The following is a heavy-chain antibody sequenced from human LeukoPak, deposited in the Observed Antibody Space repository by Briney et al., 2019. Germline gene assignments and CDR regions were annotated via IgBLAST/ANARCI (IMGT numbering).Heavy chain of an antibody. V-gene: IGHV4-59*01. J-gene: IGHJ4*02. CDR1: GGSISSYY. CDR2: VSHSGST. Sequence: SETLSLTCTVSGGSISSYYWSWIRQPPGKGLEWIGYVSHSGSTNYNPSLKSRVTISVDTSKNQFSLKLSSVTAADTAVYYCARDSGMVRGVPYYFDYWGQGTLVTVSS. D-gene: IGHD3-10*01. CDR3: ARDSGMVRGVPYYFDY.